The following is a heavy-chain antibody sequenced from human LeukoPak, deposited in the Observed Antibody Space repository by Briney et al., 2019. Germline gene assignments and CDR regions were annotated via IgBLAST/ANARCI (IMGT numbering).Heavy chain of an antibody. V-gene: IGHV3-7*01. D-gene: IGHD2-8*01. Sequence: GGSLRLSCAGSGFTIGRYWMSWVRQAPGKGLEWVASINQGGSRLHYLDSVTGRFIISRDDAQNSLFLQMTRLRVDDTAVYYCARLKDDVTKLDYWGQGTLVSVSS. CDR2: INQGGSRL. CDR1: GFTIGRYW. CDR3: ARLKDDVTKLDY. J-gene: IGHJ4*02.